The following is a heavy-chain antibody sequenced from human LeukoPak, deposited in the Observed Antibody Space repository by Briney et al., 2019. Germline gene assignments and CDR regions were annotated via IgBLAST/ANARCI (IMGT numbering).Heavy chain of an antibody. CDR2: ISYDGSNK. J-gene: IGHJ6*03. CDR3: ARDRMTTVTTTHYYYFYYMDV. Sequence: GGSLRLSCAAPGFTFSSYAMHWVRQAPGKGLEWVAVISYDGSNKYYADSVKGRFTISRDNSKNTLYLQMNSLRAEDTAVYYCARDRMTTVTTTHYYYFYYMDVWGKGTTVTASS. CDR1: GFTFSSYA. V-gene: IGHV3-30-3*01. D-gene: IGHD4-11*01.